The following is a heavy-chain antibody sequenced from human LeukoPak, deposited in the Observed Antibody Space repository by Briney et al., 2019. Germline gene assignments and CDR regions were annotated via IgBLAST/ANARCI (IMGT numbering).Heavy chain of an antibody. CDR3: AKGSYYDSSGSFYFDY. CDR2: ISGSGDNT. J-gene: IGHJ4*02. V-gene: IGHV3-23*01. CDR1: GFTFSSYA. Sequence: GGSLRLSCAASGFTFSSYAMSWIRQAPGKGLEWVSGISGSGDNTYYADSVKGRFTISRDNSKNTLYVQVNSLGTEDTAAYYCAKGSYYDSSGSFYFDYWGQGTLVTVSS. D-gene: IGHD3-22*01.